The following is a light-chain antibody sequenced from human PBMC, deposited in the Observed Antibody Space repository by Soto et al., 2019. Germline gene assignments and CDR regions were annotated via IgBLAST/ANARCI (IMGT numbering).Light chain of an antibody. CDR1: QSVGNY. V-gene: IGKV3-11*01. CDR2: DAS. Sequence: EIVLTQSPATLSLSPGERATLSCRASQSVGNYLAWYQQKPGQAPRLLIYDASKRASVIPPRFSGSGSGTDFTLTISSLEPEDFAVYYCQQRSDGKRFTFAPGTKVDI. CDR3: QQRSDGKRFT. J-gene: IGKJ3*01.